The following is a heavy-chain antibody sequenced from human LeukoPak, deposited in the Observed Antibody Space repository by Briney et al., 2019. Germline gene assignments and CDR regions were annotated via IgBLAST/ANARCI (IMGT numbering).Heavy chain of an antibody. CDR1: GGSISIYY. CDR2: IYNSGST. Sequence: PSETLSLTCTVSGGSISIYYWSWIRQPPGKGLEWIGYIYNSGSTNYNPSLKSRVTISVATSKKQFSLKLSSVTAADTAVYYCARIGYDFWSGPTFVDYWGQGTLVTVSS. D-gene: IGHD3-3*01. CDR3: ARIGYDFWSGPTFVDY. J-gene: IGHJ4*02. V-gene: IGHV4-59*01.